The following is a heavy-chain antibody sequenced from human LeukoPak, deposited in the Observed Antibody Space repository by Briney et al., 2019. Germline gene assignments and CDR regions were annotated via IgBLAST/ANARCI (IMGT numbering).Heavy chain of an antibody. Sequence: GGSLRLSCAASGFPFSDYAMHWVRQAPGKGLEWVAVISYDGRGNDYADSVKGRFTISRDNSQNTLYLQMHSLRTEDTALYFCARETGNTNYFDYWGQGTLVTVSS. V-gene: IGHV3-30*03. D-gene: IGHD1-1*01. CDR1: GFPFSDYA. CDR2: ISYDGRGN. CDR3: ARETGNTNYFDY. J-gene: IGHJ4*02.